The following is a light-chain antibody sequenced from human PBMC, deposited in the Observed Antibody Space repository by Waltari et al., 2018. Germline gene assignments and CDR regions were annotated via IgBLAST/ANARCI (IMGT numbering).Light chain of an antibody. Sequence: DIVLTQSLGPLSFSPGDRATLSCRASQSVSSSFLVWYQQKPGEAPRLLIYGAANRATGIPDRFSGSGSGTDFTLTISRLEPEDFAVYYCQQYGTSPLVTFGPGTKVDIK. V-gene: IGKV3-20*01. CDR2: GAA. CDR3: QQYGTSPLVT. J-gene: IGKJ3*01. CDR1: QSVSSSF.